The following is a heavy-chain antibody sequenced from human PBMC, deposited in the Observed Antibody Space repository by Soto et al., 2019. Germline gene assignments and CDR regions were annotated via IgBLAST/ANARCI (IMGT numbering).Heavy chain of an antibody. J-gene: IGHJ5*02. V-gene: IGHV4-59*01. CDR1: GGSISSYY. D-gene: IGHD2-15*01. CDR3: ARGICSGGSCYGNWFDP. Sequence: SETLSLTCTVSGGSISSYYWSWIRQPPGKGLEWIGYIYYSGSTNYNPSLKSRVNISVDTSKNQFSLKLSSVTAADTAVYYCARGICSGGSCYGNWFDPWGQGTLVTVS. CDR2: IYYSGST.